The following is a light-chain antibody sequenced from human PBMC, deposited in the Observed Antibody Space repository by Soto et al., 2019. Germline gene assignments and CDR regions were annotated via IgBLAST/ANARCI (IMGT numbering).Light chain of an antibody. V-gene: IGLV1-40*01. CDR3: QAYHCSLNVV. CDR1: SSNIGADYD. J-gene: IGLJ7*01. Sequence: QSVLTQPPSVSGAPRQRVTISCSGNSSNIGADYDVHWYQQLPGAAPQLLIYANNRRPSGVPDRFSGSTSGSSDSQALSGLHFEDEPDYYCQAYHCSLNVVFGGGTQLPVL. CDR2: ANN.